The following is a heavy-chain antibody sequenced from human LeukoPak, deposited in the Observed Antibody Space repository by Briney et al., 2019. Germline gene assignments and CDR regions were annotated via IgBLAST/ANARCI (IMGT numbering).Heavy chain of an antibody. CDR2: IYYSGST. Sequence: TSETLSLTCTVSGGSVSSGGYYWSWIRQPPGKGLEWIGYIYYSGSTNYNPSLKSRVTISVDTSKNQFSLKLSSVTAADTAVYYCARDREYSSGWYNHYFDSWGQGTLVTVSS. CDR3: ARDREYSSGWYNHYFDS. J-gene: IGHJ4*02. V-gene: IGHV4-61*08. CDR1: GGSVSSGGYY. D-gene: IGHD6-19*01.